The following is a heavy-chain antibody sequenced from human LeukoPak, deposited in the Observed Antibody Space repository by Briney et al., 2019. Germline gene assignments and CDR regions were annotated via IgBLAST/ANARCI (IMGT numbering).Heavy chain of an antibody. CDR2: IYYSGST. CDR1: GGSISYYY. J-gene: IGHJ3*01. V-gene: IGHV4-59*01. Sequence: SETLSLTCTVSGGSISYYYWSWIRQPPGKGLEWIGYIYYSGSTNYNPSLKSRVTISVDTSKNQFSLNLGSVATADTAVYYCARVSCSSTSCPRRDALDVWGQGTMVTVSS. CDR3: ARVSCSSTSCPRRDALDV. D-gene: IGHD2-2*01.